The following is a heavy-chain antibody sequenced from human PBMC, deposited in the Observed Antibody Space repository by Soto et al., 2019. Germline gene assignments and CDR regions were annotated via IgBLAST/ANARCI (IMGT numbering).Heavy chain of an antibody. CDR3: ARVGSSGWFSTAEYFQH. CDR2: ISSSSSTI. J-gene: IGHJ1*01. D-gene: IGHD6-19*01. Sequence: EVQLVESGGGLVQPGGSLRLSCAASGFTFSSYSMNWVRQAPGKGLEWVSYISSSSSTIYYADSVKGRFTISRDNAKNSLYLQMNSLRDEDTAVYSCARVGSSGWFSTAEYFQHWGQGTLVTVSS. CDR1: GFTFSSYS. V-gene: IGHV3-48*02.